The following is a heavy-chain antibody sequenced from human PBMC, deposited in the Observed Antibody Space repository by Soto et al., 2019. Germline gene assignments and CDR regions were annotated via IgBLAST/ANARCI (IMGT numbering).Heavy chain of an antibody. V-gene: IGHV2-5*02. CDR3: AHRPLGSTPFDF. Sequence: SCPTLVNPTQTLTLTCTFSGFSLSTSGVGVGWIRQPPGKALEWLALIYWDDDKRFSPSLKSRLTITKDTSKNQVVLTMTNMDPVDTGTYYCAHRPLGSTPFDFWGQGTLVTVYS. CDR1: GFSLSTSGVG. CDR2: IYWDDDK. J-gene: IGHJ4*02. D-gene: IGHD3-16*01.